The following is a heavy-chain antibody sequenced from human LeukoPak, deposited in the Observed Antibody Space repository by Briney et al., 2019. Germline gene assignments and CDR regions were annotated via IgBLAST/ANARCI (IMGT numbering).Heavy chain of an antibody. D-gene: IGHD2-21*02. CDR3: ARYEQRPGVTASDP. CDR2: INPDGSWT. CDR1: GFTFSSNW. J-gene: IGHJ5*02. V-gene: IGHV3-74*01. Sequence: PGGSLRLSCAASGFTFSSNWMHWVRQAPGKGLVWVSCINPDGSWTLHADSVKGRFAISRDYARNTLYLQMNSLGVEDTAMYYCARYEQRPGVTASDPWSQGTLVTVSS.